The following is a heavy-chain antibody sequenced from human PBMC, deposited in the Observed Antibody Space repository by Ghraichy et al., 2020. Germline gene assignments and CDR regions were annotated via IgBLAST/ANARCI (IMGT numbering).Heavy chain of an antibody. CDR2: IYYSGST. Sequence: ESLNISCTVSGGSISSYYWSWIRQPPGKGLEWIGYIYYSGSTNYNPSLKSRVTISVDTSKNQFSLKLSSVTAADTAVYYCARVAPTGYYPYYYYGMDVWGQGTTVTVSS. CDR1: GGSISSYY. D-gene: IGHD3-9*01. J-gene: IGHJ6*02. CDR3: ARVAPTGYYPYYYYGMDV. V-gene: IGHV4-59*01.